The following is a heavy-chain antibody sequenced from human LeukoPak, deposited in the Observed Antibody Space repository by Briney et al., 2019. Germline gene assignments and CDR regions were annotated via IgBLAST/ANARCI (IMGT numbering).Heavy chain of an antibody. CDR1: GGTFSSYA. CDR3: ARGNSGSYYVGYYYYYMDV. CDR2: IIPISGTA. D-gene: IGHD1-26*01. Sequence: ASVKVSCKASGGTFSSYAISWVRQAPGQGLEWMGGIIPISGTANYAQKFQGRVTITRNTSISTAYMELSSLRSEDTAVYYCARGNSGSYYVGYYYYYMDVWGKGTTVTVSS. J-gene: IGHJ6*03. V-gene: IGHV1-69*05.